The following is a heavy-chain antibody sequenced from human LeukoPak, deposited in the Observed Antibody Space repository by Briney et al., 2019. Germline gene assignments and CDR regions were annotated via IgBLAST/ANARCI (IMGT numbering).Heavy chain of an antibody. CDR1: GYSISSGYY. J-gene: IGHJ4*02. V-gene: IGHV4-38-2*02. D-gene: IGHD4-23*01. CDR2: IYHSGST. CDR3: ARVKGTVVTAGAVYYFDY. Sequence: RPSETLSLTCTVSGYSISSGYYWGWIRQPPGKGLEWIGSIYHSGSTYYNPSLKSRVTISVDTSKNQFSLKLSSVTAADTAVYYCARVKGTVVTAGAVYYFDYWGQGTLVTVSS.